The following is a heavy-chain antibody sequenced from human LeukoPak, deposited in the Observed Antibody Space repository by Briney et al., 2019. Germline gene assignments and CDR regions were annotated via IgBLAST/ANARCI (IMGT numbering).Heavy chain of an antibody. Sequence: SETLSLTCAVYGGSFSGYYWSWIRQPPGKGLEGIGEINHSGSTDYNPSLKSRVTISVDTSKNQFSLKLSSVTAADTAVYYCARLISYYYGSGSFFLAYYYYYMDVWGKGTTVTISS. D-gene: IGHD3-10*01. CDR3: ARLISYYYGSGSFFLAYYYYYMDV. CDR2: INHSGST. CDR1: GGSFSGYY. V-gene: IGHV4-34*01. J-gene: IGHJ6*03.